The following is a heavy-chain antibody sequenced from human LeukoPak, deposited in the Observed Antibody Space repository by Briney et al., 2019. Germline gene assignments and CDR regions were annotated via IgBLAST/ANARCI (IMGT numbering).Heavy chain of an antibody. Sequence: SETLSLTCTVSGGSISSYYWSWIRQPLGKGLEWIGYIYTTGNTNYNPSLKSRVTISVDTSKNQFSLQLTSVTATDTAVYFCARHRGVSYYFDFWGQGTLVTVSS. CDR3: ARHRGVSYYFDF. J-gene: IGHJ4*02. D-gene: IGHD3-10*01. CDR1: GGSISSYY. V-gene: IGHV4-4*09. CDR2: IYTTGNT.